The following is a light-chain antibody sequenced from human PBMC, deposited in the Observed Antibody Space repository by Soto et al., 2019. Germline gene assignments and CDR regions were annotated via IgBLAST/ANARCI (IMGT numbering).Light chain of an antibody. J-gene: IGKJ1*01. CDR1: QSINTF. CDR3: QQSYSSPWT. CDR2: AAS. V-gene: IGKV1-39*01. Sequence: DIQMTQSPSSLSASVGDRVTIACRASQSINTFLNWYEVKPGKAPKLLIYAASSLQSGVPSRFSGSGSGTDFTLTISSLQPEDFATYYCQQSYSSPWTFGQGTQVEIK.